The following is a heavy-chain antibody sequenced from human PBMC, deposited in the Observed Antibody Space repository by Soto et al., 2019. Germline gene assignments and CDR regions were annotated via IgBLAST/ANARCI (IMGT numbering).Heavy chain of an antibody. J-gene: IGHJ5*02. Sequence: SETLSLTCAVYGGSFSGYYWSWIRQPPGKGLEWIGEINHRGSTNYNPSLKSRVTISVDTSKNQFSLKLSSVTAADTAGYYCARELAVECSGGSCYDWCDPWGQGTLVTVSS. CDR1: GGSFSGYY. CDR3: ARELAVECSGGSCYDWCDP. V-gene: IGHV4-34*01. CDR2: INHRGST. D-gene: IGHD2-15*01.